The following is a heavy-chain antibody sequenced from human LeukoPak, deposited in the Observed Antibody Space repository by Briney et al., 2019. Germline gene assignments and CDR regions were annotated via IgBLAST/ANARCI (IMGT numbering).Heavy chain of an antibody. CDR1: GGSISSGDYS. CDR3: ARQSGVRRPPDY. J-gene: IGHJ4*02. V-gene: IGHV4-30-2*01. Sequence: SETLSLTCAVSGGSISSGDYSWNWIRQPPGKGLEWIGYIAHSGSTYYSPSLKSRVTISVDRSKNQFSLKLSSVTAADTAVYYCARQSGVRRPPDYWGQGTLVTVSS. CDR2: IAHSGST. D-gene: IGHD3-10*01.